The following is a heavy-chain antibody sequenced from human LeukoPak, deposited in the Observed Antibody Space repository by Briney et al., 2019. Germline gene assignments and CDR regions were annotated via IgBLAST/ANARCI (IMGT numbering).Heavy chain of an antibody. J-gene: IGHJ4*02. V-gene: IGHV4-4*07. CDR1: GGSISSYY. CDR3: ARGPRSSSWSFDY. D-gene: IGHD6-13*01. Sequence: SETLSLTCTVSGGSISSYYWSWIRHPAGKGLEWIGRIYTSGSTNYNPSLKSRVTISVDKSKNQFSLKLSSVTAADTAVYYCARGPRSSSWSFDYWGQGTLVTVSS. CDR2: IYTSGST.